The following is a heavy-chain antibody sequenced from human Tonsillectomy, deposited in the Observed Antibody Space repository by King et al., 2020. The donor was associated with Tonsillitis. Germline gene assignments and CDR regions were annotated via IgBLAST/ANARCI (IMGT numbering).Heavy chain of an antibody. CDR1: GDSMSRYY. Sequence: QLQLQESGPGLVKPAETLSLTCTVSGDSMSRYYWSWIRQSPGKELEWLGFIFHTGSVSYNPSLGNRISMSIDRSKNQFSLKLTSVTAADTALYFCARRWDYYDAVEYYFDRWGQGTLVTVSS. J-gene: IGHJ4*02. CDR3: ARRWDYYDAVEYYFDR. V-gene: IGHV4-59*08. CDR2: IFHTGSV. D-gene: IGHD3-16*01.